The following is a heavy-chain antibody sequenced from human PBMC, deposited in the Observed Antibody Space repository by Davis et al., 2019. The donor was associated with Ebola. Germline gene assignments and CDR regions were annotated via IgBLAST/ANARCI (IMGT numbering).Heavy chain of an antibody. J-gene: IGHJ5*02. CDR1: GFTFSSYG. CDR3: ARDSRYSSSWYGGGFDP. CDR2: IWYDGSNK. Sequence: GGSLRLSCAASGFTFSSYGMHWVRQAPGKGLEWVAVIWYDGSNKYYADSVKGRFTISRDNSKNTLYLQMNSLRAEDTAVYYCARDSRYSSSWYGGGFDPWGQGTLVTVSS. D-gene: IGHD6-13*01. V-gene: IGHV3-33*01.